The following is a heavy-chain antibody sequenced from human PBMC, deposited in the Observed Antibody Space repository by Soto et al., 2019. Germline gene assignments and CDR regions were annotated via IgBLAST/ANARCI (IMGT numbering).Heavy chain of an antibody. J-gene: IGHJ4*02. D-gene: IGHD4-17*01. CDR3: ARRLYGDYDY. CDR2: ISTYNGNT. Sequence: ASVKVSCKASGYSFTTAGITWGRQAPGQGLEWMGWISTYNGNTNYAQKLQDRVTLTTDTSTSTAYMELRSLRSDDTAVYYCARRLYGDYDYWGQGTLVTVSS. CDR1: GYSFTTAG. V-gene: IGHV1-18*01.